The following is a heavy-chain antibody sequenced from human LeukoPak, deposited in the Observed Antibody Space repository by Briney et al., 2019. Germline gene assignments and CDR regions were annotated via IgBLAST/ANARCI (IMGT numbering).Heavy chain of an antibody. D-gene: IGHD1-14*01. Sequence: PSETLSLTCAVYGGSFSGYYWSWIRQPPGKGLEWIGEINHSGSTSYNPSLKSRVTISVDTSKNQFSLKLSSVTAADTAVYYCARGRRTGSYYYYYGMDVWGQGTTVTVSS. CDR3: ARGRRTGSYYYYYGMDV. CDR1: GGSFSGYY. CDR2: INHSGST. V-gene: IGHV4-34*01. J-gene: IGHJ6*02.